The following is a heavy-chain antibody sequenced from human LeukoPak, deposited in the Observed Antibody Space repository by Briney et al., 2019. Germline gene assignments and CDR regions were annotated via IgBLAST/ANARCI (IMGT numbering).Heavy chain of an antibody. D-gene: IGHD1-26*01. CDR1: GDSISSSRSY. CDR2: IYYSGST. V-gene: IGHV4-39*07. Sequence: SETLSLTCTVSGDSISSSRSYWGWIRQPPGKGLEWIGSIYYSGSTYYNTSLKSRVTISVDTSKNQFSLKLSSVTAADTAVYYCARDEWGDGLIDYWGQGTLVTVSS. CDR3: ARDEWGDGLIDY. J-gene: IGHJ4*02.